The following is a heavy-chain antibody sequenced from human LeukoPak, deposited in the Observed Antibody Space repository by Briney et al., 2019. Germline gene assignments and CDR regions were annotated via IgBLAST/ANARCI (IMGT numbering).Heavy chain of an antibody. V-gene: IGHV3-7*01. J-gene: IGHJ4*02. Sequence: GGSLRLSCAASVFTFDDYAMHWVRQAPGKGLEWVANIKTDGSQIYYVDSVKGRFTISRDNAKNSLYLQMNSLRAEDTAVYYCARDLNWETYWGQGTLVSVSS. D-gene: IGHD7-27*01. CDR3: ARDLNWETY. CDR1: VFTFDDYA. CDR2: IKTDGSQI.